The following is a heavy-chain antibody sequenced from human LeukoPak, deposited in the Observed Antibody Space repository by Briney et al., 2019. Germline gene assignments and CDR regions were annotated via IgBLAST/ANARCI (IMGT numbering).Heavy chain of an antibody. V-gene: IGHV3-21*01. J-gene: IGHJ4*02. CDR2: ISSSSSYI. CDR3: ARDIIAARGY. CDR1: GFTFSSYS. D-gene: IGHD6-6*01. Sequence: GGSLRRSCAASGFTFSSYSMNWVRQAPGKGLEWVSSISSSSSYIYYADSVKGRFTISRDNAKNSLYLQMNSLRAEDTAVYYCARDIIAARGYWGQGTLVTVSS.